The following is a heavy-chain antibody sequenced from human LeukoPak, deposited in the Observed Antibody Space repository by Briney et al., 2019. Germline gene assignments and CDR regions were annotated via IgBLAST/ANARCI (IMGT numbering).Heavy chain of an antibody. V-gene: IGHV3-23*01. CDR1: GFTFGSYA. D-gene: IGHD2-21*02. J-gene: IGHJ4*02. CDR2: INGGGDST. Sequence: GGSLRLSCAASGFTFGSYAMSWVRQAPGKGLEWVSGINGGGDSTYYVDSVKGRFTISRDNSESTLYLQMNSLRAEDTAVYYCAKASCGGDCYDDYFDYWGQGTLVTVSS. CDR3: AKASCGGDCYDDYFDY.